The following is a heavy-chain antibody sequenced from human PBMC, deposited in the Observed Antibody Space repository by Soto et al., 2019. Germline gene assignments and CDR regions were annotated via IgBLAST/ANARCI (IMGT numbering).Heavy chain of an antibody. Sequence: ASVKVSCKASGGTFSSYGISWVRQAPGQGLEWMGWISAYNGNTNYAQKLQGRVTMTTDTSTSTAYMELRSLRSDDTAVYYCASTYCSSTSCYTSWFDPWGQGTLVTVSS. D-gene: IGHD2-2*02. J-gene: IGHJ5*02. V-gene: IGHV1-18*01. CDR2: ISAYNGNT. CDR3: ASTYCSSTSCYTSWFDP. CDR1: GGTFSSYG.